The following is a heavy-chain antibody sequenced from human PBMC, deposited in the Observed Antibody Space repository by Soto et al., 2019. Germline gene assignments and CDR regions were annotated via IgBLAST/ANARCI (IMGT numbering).Heavy chain of an antibody. CDR3: ARATYYDSSGYVDY. J-gene: IGHJ4*02. Sequence: TLSLTGTVSGGSISSGYYWSWRRQQPGKGLEWKGYIYYSGSSYYNPSLQSRVTISVDTSKNQFSLKLSSVAAADTAVYYCARATYYDSSGYVDYWGQGTPVTVSS. CDR1: GGSISSGYY. CDR2: IYYSGSS. V-gene: IGHV4-31*03. D-gene: IGHD3-22*01.